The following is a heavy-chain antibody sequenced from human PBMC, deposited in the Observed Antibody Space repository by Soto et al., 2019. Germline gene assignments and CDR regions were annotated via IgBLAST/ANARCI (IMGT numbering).Heavy chain of an antibody. Sequence: QVQLVESGGGVVQPGRSLRLTCVASGFTFSNNGIHWVRQAPGKGLEWVAVISSDGSKKYYADSVKGRFTISRDNSKNTLYLQMNSIRAEDTAVYYCAMDLYGGSSRFDYWGQGTLVTVSS. CDR1: GFTFSNNG. V-gene: IGHV3-30*03. J-gene: IGHJ4*02. CDR3: AMDLYGGSSRFDY. D-gene: IGHD2-15*01. CDR2: ISSDGSKK.